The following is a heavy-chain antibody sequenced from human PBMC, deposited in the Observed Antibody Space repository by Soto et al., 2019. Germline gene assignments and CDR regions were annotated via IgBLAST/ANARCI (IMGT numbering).Heavy chain of an antibody. Sequence: SVKVSCKASGYTFTSYTISWVRQAPGQGLEWMGRIIPILGIANYAQKFQGRVTITADKSTSTAYMELSSLRSEDTAVYYCASPYCSSTSCYFFGYWGQGTLVTVSS. J-gene: IGHJ4*02. CDR1: GYTFTSYT. V-gene: IGHV1-69*02. D-gene: IGHD2-2*01. CDR2: IIPILGIA. CDR3: ASPYCSSTSCYFFGY.